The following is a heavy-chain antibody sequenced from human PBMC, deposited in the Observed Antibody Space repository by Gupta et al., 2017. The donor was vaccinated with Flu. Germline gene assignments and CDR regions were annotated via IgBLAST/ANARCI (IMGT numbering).Heavy chain of an antibody. D-gene: IGHD3-22*01. CDR1: GDSVSSNSAA. V-gene: IGHV6-1*01. J-gene: IGHJ4*02. CDR2: TYYRSKWYN. CDR3: ARDADYYDSSGYYYILIFDY. Sequence: QVQLQQSGPGLVKPSQTLSLTCAISGDSVSSNSAAWNWIRQSPSRGLEWLGRTYYRSKWYNDYAVSVKSRITINPDTSKNQFSLQLNSVTPEDTAVYYCARDADYYDSSGYYYILIFDYWGQGTLVTVSS.